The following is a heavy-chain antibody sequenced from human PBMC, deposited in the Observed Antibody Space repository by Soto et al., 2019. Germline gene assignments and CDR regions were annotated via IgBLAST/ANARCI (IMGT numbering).Heavy chain of an antibody. D-gene: IGHD6-13*01. V-gene: IGHV4-59*01. CDR3: ARGVLNTGYSRSWYENGFDP. Sequence: SETLSLTWTVSGGSINDYSWNWNRNPPGRGLGWLGYIYYSGSTNYSSALKGRVTISVDTSKNQFSLTVASVTAADTAVYYCARGVLNTGYSRSWYENGFDPWGQGTLVTVSS. CDR2: IYYSGST. CDR1: GGSINDYS. J-gene: IGHJ5*02.